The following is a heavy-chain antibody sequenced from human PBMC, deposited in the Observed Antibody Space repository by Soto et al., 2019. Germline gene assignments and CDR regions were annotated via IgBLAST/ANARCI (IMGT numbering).Heavy chain of an antibody. CDR1: GYTFTSYY. V-gene: IGHV1-46*01. D-gene: IGHD5-12*01. Sequence: QVQLVQSGAEVKKPGASVKVSCKASGYTFTSYYMHWVRQAPGQGLEWMGIINPSGGSTSYAQKFQGRVTMPRDTSTSTVYMELSSLRSEDTAVYYCASIVATIQTYYYYGMDVWGQGTTVTVSS. J-gene: IGHJ6*02. CDR3: ASIVATIQTYYYYGMDV. CDR2: INPSGGST.